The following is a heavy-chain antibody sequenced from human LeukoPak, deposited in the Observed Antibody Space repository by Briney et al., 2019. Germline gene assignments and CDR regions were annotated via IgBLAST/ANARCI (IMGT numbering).Heavy chain of an antibody. D-gene: IGHD2-15*01. V-gene: IGHV3-7*01. Sequence: GGSLRLSCAGSGFTFSTYFMRWVPQAPGKGVEGVASMYGDGSEEQYVASVKGQLTISRHNAKKSLYLQMNSLRGEDTAVYYCASLHCTGGSCYSYFVYWGQGTQVTVSS. CDR1: GFTFSTYF. J-gene: IGHJ4*02. CDR3: ASLHCTGGSCYSYFVY. CDR2: MYGDGSEE.